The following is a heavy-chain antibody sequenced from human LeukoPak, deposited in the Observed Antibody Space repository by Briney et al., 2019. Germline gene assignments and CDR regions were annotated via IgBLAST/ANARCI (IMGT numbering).Heavy chain of an antibody. Sequence: AGGSLRLPCAASGFTFSSYAMSWVRQAPGKGLEWVSAISGSGGSTYYADSVKGRFTISRDNSKNTLYLQMNSLRAEDTAVYYCAKDTRKYYGSGSYPDYWGQGTLVTVSS. CDR1: GFTFSSYA. V-gene: IGHV3-23*01. CDR3: AKDTRKYYGSGSYPDY. J-gene: IGHJ4*02. CDR2: ISGSGGST. D-gene: IGHD3-10*01.